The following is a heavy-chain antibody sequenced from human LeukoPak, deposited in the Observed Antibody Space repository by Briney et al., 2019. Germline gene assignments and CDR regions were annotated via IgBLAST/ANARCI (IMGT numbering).Heavy chain of an antibody. J-gene: IGHJ4*02. CDR2: ISAYNGNT. D-gene: IGHD6-13*01. CDR1: GYTFTSYG. Sequence: GASVKVSCKASGYTFTSYGISWVRQAPGQGLEWMGWISAYNGNTNYAQKLQGRVTMTTDTSTSTAYMELRSLRSDDTAVYYCARWDTSEHSSSWYFDYWGQGTLVTVSS. V-gene: IGHV1-18*01. CDR3: ARWDTSEHSSSWYFDY.